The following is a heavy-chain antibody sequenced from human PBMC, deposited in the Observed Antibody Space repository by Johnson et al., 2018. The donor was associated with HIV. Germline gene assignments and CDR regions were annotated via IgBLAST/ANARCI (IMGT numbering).Heavy chain of an antibody. CDR3: AKDRYYDSSGPDAFDI. Sequence: VQLVESGGGVVQPGRSLRLSCAASGFTFSSYGMHWVRQAPGKGLEWVAVISYDGSNKYYADSVKGRFTISRDNSKNTLYLQMNSLRAEDTAVYYCAKDRYYDSSGPDAFDIWGQGTMVTVSS. CDR2: ISYDGSNK. D-gene: IGHD3-22*01. CDR1: GFTFSSYG. V-gene: IGHV3-30*18. J-gene: IGHJ3*02.